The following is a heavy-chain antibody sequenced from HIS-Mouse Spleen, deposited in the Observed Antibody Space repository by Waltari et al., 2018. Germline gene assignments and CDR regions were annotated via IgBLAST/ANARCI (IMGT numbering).Heavy chain of an antibody. CDR2: HNRDGSST. V-gene: IGHV3-74*01. CDR1: GFTFSSYW. J-gene: IGHJ3*02. CDR3: ARDLELDAFDI. D-gene: IGHD1-1*01. Sequence: EVQLVESGGGLVQPGGSLRLSCAASGFTFSSYWMHWVRQAPGKGLVWFSRHNRDGSSTSYADSVKGRFTISRDNAKNTLYLQMNSLRAEDTAVYYCARDLELDAFDIWGQGTMVTVSS.